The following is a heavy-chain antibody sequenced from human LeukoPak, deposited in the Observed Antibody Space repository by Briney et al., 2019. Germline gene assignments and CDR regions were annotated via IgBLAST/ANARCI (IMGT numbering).Heavy chain of an antibody. D-gene: IGHD3-22*01. CDR1: GFTFSNYW. V-gene: IGHV3-74*01. CDR3: ARGPGSSGGAYVGDY. J-gene: IGHJ4*01. CDR2: SDGGGSST. Sequence: GGSLRLSCAASGFTFSNYWMHWVRQVPGKGLVWVSRSDGGGSSTSYADSVKGRFSISRDNAKSILYLQMNSLRAEDTAVFYCARGPGSSGGAYVGDYWGHGTLVTVSS.